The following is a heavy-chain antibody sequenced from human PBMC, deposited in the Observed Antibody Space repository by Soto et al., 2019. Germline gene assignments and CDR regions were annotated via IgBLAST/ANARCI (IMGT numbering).Heavy chain of an antibody. V-gene: IGHV1-8*01. CDR1: GYTFTSYD. CDR2: MNPNSGNT. D-gene: IGHD6-19*01. Sequence: QVQLVKSGDEVKKPGASVKVSCKASGYTFTSYDINWVRQATGQGLEWMGWMNPNSGNTGYAQKFQGRVTMTRTTSRSTAYMELSSLRSEDTAVYYCAVLVAVAVAVDIWGQVTMVTVSS. J-gene: IGHJ3*02. CDR3: AVLVAVAVAVDI.